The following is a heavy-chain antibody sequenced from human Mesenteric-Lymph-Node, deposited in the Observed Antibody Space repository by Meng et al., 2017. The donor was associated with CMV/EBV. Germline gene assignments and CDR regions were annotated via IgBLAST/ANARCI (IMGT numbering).Heavy chain of an antibody. J-gene: IGHJ5*02. CDR3: ARGFMRDFWSGYYKDWFDP. Sequence: FTSYDINWVRQATGQGLEWMGWMNPNSGNTGYAQKFQGRVTMTRNTSISTAYMELSSLRSEDTAVYYCARGFMRDFWSGYYKDWFDPWGQGTLVTVSS. CDR2: MNPNSGNT. CDR1: FTSYD. V-gene: IGHV1-8*01. D-gene: IGHD3-3*01.